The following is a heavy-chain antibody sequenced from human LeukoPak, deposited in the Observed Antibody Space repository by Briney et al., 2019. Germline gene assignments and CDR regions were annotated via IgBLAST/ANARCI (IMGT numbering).Heavy chain of an antibody. CDR1: GGTFSSYA. V-gene: IGHV1-69*05. J-gene: IGHJ6*03. Sequence: ASVKVSCKASGGTFSSYAISWVRQAPGQGLEWMGGIIPIFGTANYAQKLQGRVTMTTDTSTSTAYMELRSLRSDDTAVYYCARCKTLYGSGSYAFDYYYMDVWGKGTTVTISS. CDR3: ARCKTLYGSGSYAFDYYYMDV. CDR2: IIPIFGTA. D-gene: IGHD3-10*01.